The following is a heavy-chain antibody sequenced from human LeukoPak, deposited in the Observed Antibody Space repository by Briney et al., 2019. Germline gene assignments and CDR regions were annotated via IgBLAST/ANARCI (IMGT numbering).Heavy chain of an antibody. V-gene: IGHV1-69*13. CDR1: GGTFSSYA. CDR3: ARDRACDYVWGSYRLFDY. J-gene: IGHJ4*02. CDR2: IIPIFGTA. Sequence: SVKVSCKASGGTFSSYAISWVRQAPGQGLEWMGGIIPIFGTANYAQKFQGRVTITADESTSTAYMELSSLRSEDTAVYYCARDRACDYVWGSYRLFDYWGQGTLVTVSS. D-gene: IGHD3-16*02.